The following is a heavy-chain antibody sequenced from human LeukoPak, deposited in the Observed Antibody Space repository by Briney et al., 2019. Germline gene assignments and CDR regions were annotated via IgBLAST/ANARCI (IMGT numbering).Heavy chain of an antibody. CDR1: GFTFDDYA. J-gene: IGHJ5*02. D-gene: IGHD3-22*01. CDR3: AKGVSGYQGGWFDP. Sequence: GRSLRLSCAASGFTFDDYAMHWVRQAPGKGLEWVSGISWNSGSIGYADSVKGRFTISRDNAKNSLYLQMNSLRAEDTALYYCAKGVSGYQGGWFDPWGQGTLVTVFS. CDR2: ISWNSGSI. V-gene: IGHV3-9*01.